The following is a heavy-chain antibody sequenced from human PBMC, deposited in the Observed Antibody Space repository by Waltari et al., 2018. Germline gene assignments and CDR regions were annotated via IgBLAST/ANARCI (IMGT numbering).Heavy chain of an antibody. CDR2: FDPEDGET. J-gene: IGHJ4*02. CDR3: AGIPPIMVQGVIISLFDY. V-gene: IGHV1-24*01. D-gene: IGHD3-10*01. CDR1: GYTLTELS. Sequence: QVQLVQSGAEVKKPGASVKVSCKVSGYTLTELSMHWVRQAPGKGLEWMGGFDPEDGETIYAQKFQSRVTMTEDTSTDTAYMELSSLGSEDTAVYYCAGIPPIMVQGVIISLFDYWGQGTLVTVSS.